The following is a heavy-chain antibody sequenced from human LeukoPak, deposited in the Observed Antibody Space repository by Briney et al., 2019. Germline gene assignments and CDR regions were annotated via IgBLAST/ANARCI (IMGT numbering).Heavy chain of an antibody. CDR2: ISSSSSYI. CDR1: GFTLSSYS. D-gene: IGHD1-26*01. V-gene: IGHV3-21*01. J-gene: IGHJ4*02. CDR3: ARDVGAYGYFDY. Sequence: GGSLRLSCAASGFTLSSYSMNWVRQAPGKGLEWVSSISSSSSYIYYADSVKGRFTISRDNAKNSLYLQMNSLRAEDTAVYYCARDVGAYGYFDYWGQGTLVTVSS.